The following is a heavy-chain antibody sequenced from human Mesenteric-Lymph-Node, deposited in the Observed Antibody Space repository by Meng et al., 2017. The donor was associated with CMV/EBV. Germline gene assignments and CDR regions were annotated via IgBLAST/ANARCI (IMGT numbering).Heavy chain of an antibody. CDR1: GFTFSRYS. CDR2: ISPTSSHM. J-gene: IGHJ4*02. Sequence: GGSLRLSCAASGFTFSRYSMTWVRQASGRGLEWVSSISPTSSHMFYADSVKGRFTISRDNSKNTLYLQMNSLRAEDTAVYYCAKDSGYSGYDLDYWGQGTLVTVSS. V-gene: IGHV3-21*04. D-gene: IGHD5-12*01. CDR3: AKDSGYSGYDLDY.